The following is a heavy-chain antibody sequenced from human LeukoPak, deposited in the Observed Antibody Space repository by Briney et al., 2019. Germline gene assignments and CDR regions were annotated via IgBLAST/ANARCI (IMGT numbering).Heavy chain of an antibody. CDR1: GGTFSSYT. CDR3: ARELKVGNTGYYFDY. V-gene: IGHV1-69*02. J-gene: IGHJ4*02. CDR2: IIPILGIA. Sequence: GASVKVSCKASGGTFSSYTISWVRQAPGQGLEWMGRIIPILGIANYAQKFQGRVTITADKSTSTAYMELSSLRSEDTAVYYCARELKVGNTGYYFDYWGQGTLVTVSS. D-gene: IGHD1-7*01.